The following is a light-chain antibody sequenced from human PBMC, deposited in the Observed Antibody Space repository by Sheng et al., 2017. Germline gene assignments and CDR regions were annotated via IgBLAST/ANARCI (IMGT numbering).Light chain of an antibody. CDR3: SSYTSSTSWV. J-gene: IGLJ1*01. Sequence: QSALTQPPSASGSPGQSVTISCTGTSSDIGDYNYVSWYQQHPGKAPKLIIYEVNERPSGVPDRFSGSKSGNTASLAISGLQSEDEAEYYCSSYTSSTSWVFGTGTKVTVL. V-gene: IGLV2-8*01. CDR2: EVN. CDR1: SSDIGDYNY.